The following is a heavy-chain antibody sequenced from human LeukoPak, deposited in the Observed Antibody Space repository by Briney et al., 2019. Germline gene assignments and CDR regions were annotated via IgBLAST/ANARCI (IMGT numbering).Heavy chain of an antibody. Sequence: GGSLRLSCAASGFTFSSYWMSWVRQAPGKGLEWVANIKQDGIEKLYVDSVKGRFTISRDYSKNTLYLQINSLRAEDTAVYYCARALSSSWYAFRSNWFDPWGQGTLVSVSS. CDR2: IKQDGIEK. CDR3: ARALSSSWYAFRSNWFDP. D-gene: IGHD6-13*01. J-gene: IGHJ5*02. CDR1: GFTFSSYW. V-gene: IGHV3-7*03.